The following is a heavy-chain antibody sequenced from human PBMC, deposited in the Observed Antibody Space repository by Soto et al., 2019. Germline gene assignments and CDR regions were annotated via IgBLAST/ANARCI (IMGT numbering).Heavy chain of an antibody. CDR1: GGTFSSYA. CDR2: IIPIFGTA. Sequence: SVKVSCKASGGTFSSYAISWVRQAPGQGLEWMGGIIPIFGTANYAQKFQGRVTITADESTSTAYMELSSLRSEDTAVYYCARGNWNRHYYYYGMDVWGQGTTVTVSS. D-gene: IGHD1-20*01. CDR3: ARGNWNRHYYYYGMDV. J-gene: IGHJ6*02. V-gene: IGHV1-69*13.